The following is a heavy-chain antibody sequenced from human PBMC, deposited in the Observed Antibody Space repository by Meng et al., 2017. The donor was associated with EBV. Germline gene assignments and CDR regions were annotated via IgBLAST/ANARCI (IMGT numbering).Heavy chain of an antibody. D-gene: IGHD3-10*01. CDR3: ASESGRGFTPDY. V-gene: IGHV1-69*01. J-gene: IGHJ4*02. CDR1: AGTFRRDS. Sequence: QVQLVQAGAEGKKPWSSVKAPGRTFAGTFRRDSGSWGRQAPGQGLEWMGGLIPMSGAPHYAQKFQDRVTIIADESTSTHSMELNNLRFEDTAMYYCASESGRGFTPDYWGQGTLVTVSS. CDR2: LIPMSGAP.